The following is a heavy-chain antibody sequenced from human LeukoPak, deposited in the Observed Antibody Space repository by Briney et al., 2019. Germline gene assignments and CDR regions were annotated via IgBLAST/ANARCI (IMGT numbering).Heavy chain of an antibody. CDR1: GGSFSGYY. Sequence: SETLSLTCAVYGGSFSGYYWSWIRQPPGKGLEWIGEINHSGSTNYNPSLKSRVTISVDTSKNQFSLKLSSVTAADTAVYYCAGELHDGNSGNQYNWFDPWGQGTLVTVSS. D-gene: IGHD1-7*01. CDR3: AGELHDGNSGNQYNWFDP. V-gene: IGHV4-34*01. J-gene: IGHJ5*02. CDR2: INHSGST.